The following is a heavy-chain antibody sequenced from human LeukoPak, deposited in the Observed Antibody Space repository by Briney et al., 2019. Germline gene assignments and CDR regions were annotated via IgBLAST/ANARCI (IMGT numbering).Heavy chain of an antibody. CDR3: ARNLGPYYYYGMDV. V-gene: IGHV3-21*01. J-gene: IGHJ6*02. CDR1: GFTFNNYA. Sequence: SGGSLRLSCAASGFTFNNYAMNWVRQAPGKGLEWVSSISSSSSYIYYADSVKGRFTISRDNAKNSLYLQMNSLRAEDTAVYYCARNLGPYYYYGMDVWGQGTTVTVSS. D-gene: IGHD3-16*01. CDR2: ISSSSSYI.